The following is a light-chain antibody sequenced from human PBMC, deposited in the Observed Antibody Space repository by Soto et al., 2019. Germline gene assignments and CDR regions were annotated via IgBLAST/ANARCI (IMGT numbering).Light chain of an antibody. CDR3: QQYGSSPPT. V-gene: IGKV3-20*01. CDR1: QSISRY. Sequence: MVLTQSPGTLSLSPGERTTLSCRASQSISRYLAWYQKKPGQGPGLLIYGASSRATGTPDRFSGSGSGTDFTLTINRLEPEDFALYYCQQYGSSPPTFGQGTKVEIK. J-gene: IGKJ1*01. CDR2: GAS.